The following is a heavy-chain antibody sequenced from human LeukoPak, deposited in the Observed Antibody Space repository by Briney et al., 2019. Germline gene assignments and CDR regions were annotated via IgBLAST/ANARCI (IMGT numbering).Heavy chain of an antibody. V-gene: IGHV4-34*01. J-gene: IGHJ4*02. CDR1: GGSFSGYY. D-gene: IGHD2-15*01. Sequence: TTSETLSLTCAVYGGSFSGYYWSWIRQPPGKGLEWIGEINHSGSTNYNPSLKSRVTISVDTSKDQFSLKLTSVTAADTAVHYCARGVCSGGSCYSEWNYWGQGTLVTVSS. CDR3: ARGVCSGGSCYSEWNY. CDR2: INHSGST.